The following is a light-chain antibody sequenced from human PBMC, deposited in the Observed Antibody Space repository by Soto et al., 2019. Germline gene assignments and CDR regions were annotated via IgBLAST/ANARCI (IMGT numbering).Light chain of an antibody. CDR3: HQYGYSPPT. CDR2: GAS. V-gene: IGKV3-20*01. CDR1: QTVRNNY. Sequence: EIVLTQSPGTLSLSPGERATLSCRASQTVRNNYLAWSQQKSGQPPRLLIYGASSRATGIPDRFSGGGSGTDFTLTISRLEPEDFAVYYCHQYGYSPPTFGQGTKVDI. J-gene: IGKJ1*01.